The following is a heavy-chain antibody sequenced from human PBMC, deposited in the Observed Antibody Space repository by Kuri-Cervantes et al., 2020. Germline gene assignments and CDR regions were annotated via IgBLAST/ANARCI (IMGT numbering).Heavy chain of an antibody. Sequence: ASVKVSCKASGYTFTSYYMHWVRQAPGQGLEWMGIINPSGGSTSYAQKFQGRVTMTTDTSTSTAYMELRSLRSDDTAVYYCARPYYDSSGYYVFDPWGQGTLVTVSS. D-gene: IGHD3-22*01. J-gene: IGHJ5*02. CDR1: GYTFTSYY. V-gene: IGHV1-46*01. CDR2: INPSGGST. CDR3: ARPYYDSSGYYVFDP.